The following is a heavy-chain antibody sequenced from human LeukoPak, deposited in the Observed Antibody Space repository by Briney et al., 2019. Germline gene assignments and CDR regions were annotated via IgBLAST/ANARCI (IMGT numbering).Heavy chain of an antibody. Sequence: QPGGSLRLSCEGSGFAFSSYDMHWVRQVTGNGLEWVSGIGSGGDTYYQGSVKGRFTISRENAKNSLYLQMKGLRAGDTAVYYCAIEGEDGWIDYWGQGTLVTVSS. J-gene: IGHJ4*02. CDR3: AIEGEDGWIDY. CDR2: IGSGGDT. CDR1: GFAFSSYD. D-gene: IGHD5-24*01. V-gene: IGHV3-13*01.